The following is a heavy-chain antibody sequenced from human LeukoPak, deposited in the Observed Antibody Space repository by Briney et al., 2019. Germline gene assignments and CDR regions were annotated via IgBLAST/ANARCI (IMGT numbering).Heavy chain of an antibody. CDR2: ISGSGGST. J-gene: IGHJ3*02. Sequence: GSLRLSYAASGFTFSSYAMSWVRQAPGKGLEWVSAISGSGGSTHYADSVKGRFTISRDNSKNTLYLQMNSLRAEDTAVYYCAKGPYCSSTSCYRHGAFDIWGQGTMVTVSS. CDR3: AKGPYCSSTSCYRHGAFDI. CDR1: GFTFSSYA. V-gene: IGHV3-23*01. D-gene: IGHD2-2*01.